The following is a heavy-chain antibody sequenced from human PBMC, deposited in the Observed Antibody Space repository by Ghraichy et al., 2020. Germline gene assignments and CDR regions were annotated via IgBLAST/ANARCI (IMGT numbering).Heavy chain of an antibody. D-gene: IGHD1-1*01. V-gene: IGHV3-11*05. Sequence: GGSLRLSCVASGFTFSDYYMSWIRQAPGKGLEWISYISMSSTYTNYAESVEGRFTISRDNAKNSLYLQMNSLRAEDTAVYYCARDRGWNRGAYFDYWGQGTPVTVSS. CDR1: GFTFSDYY. J-gene: IGHJ4*02. CDR3: ARDRGWNRGAYFDY. CDR2: ISMSSTYT.